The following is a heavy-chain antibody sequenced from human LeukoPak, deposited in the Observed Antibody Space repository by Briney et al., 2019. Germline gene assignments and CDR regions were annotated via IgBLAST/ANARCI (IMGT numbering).Heavy chain of an antibody. CDR3: ARDPGRNYYYYYMDV. CDR2: IYYSGST. CDR1: GGSISNGDYY. J-gene: IGHJ6*03. Sequence: SETLSLTCTVSGGSISNGDYYWSWIRQPPGKGLEWIGYIYYSGSTYYNPSLKSRVTISVDTSKNQFSLKLSSVTAADTAVYYCARDPGRNYYYYYMDVWGKGTTVTVSS. V-gene: IGHV4-30-4*08.